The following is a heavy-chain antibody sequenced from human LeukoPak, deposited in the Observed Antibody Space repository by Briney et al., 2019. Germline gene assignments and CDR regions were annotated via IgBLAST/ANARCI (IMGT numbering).Heavy chain of an antibody. J-gene: IGHJ4*02. CDR1: GFTFSSYA. CDR3: AKENFWSGYYIRGPFDY. V-gene: IGHV3-23*01. D-gene: IGHD3-3*01. Sequence: PGRSLRLSCAASGFTFSSYAMSWVRQAPGKGLEWVSAISGSGGSTYYADSVKGRFTISRDNSKNTLYLQMNSLRAEDTAVYYCAKENFWSGYYIRGPFDYRGQGTLVTVSS. CDR2: ISGSGGST.